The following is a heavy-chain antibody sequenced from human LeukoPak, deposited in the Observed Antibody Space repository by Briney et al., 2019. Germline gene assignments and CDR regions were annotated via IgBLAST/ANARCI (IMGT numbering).Heavy chain of an antibody. CDR2: IIPIFGTA. CDR1: GGTFSSYA. J-gene: IGHJ6*03. V-gene: IGHV1-69*05. Sequence: GASVKLSCKASGGTFSSYAISWLRQAPGQGLEWMGGIIPIFGTANYAQKFQGRVTITTDESTSTAYMELSSLRSEDTAVYYCARASSGWYFHYYYYYMDVWGKGTTVTVSS. CDR3: ARASSGWYFHYYYYYMDV. D-gene: IGHD6-19*01.